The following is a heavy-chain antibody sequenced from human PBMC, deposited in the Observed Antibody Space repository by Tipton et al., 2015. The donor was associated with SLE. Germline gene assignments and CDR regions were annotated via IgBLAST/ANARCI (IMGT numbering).Heavy chain of an antibody. CDR1: GFTLRYYG. Sequence: SLRLSCAASGFTLRYYGMHWVRQAPGKGLESVSVISASGNSKYYADSVKGRFTISRDNSKNIVFLEMNNLRADDTATYFCAKESRISAIRYPLGQWGQGTVVTVSS. D-gene: IGHD2-2*01. CDR3: AKESRISAIRYPLGQ. CDR2: ISASGNSK. J-gene: IGHJ4*02. V-gene: IGHV3-23*01.